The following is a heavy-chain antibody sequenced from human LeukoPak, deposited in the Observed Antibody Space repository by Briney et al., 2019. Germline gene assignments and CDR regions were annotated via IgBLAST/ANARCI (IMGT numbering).Heavy chain of an antibody. CDR2: IYYSGST. Sequence: SETLSLTCTVSGGSISRSNNYWGWVRQPPGKGLEWIGYIYYSGSTNYNPSLKSRVTISVDTSKNQFSLKLSSVTAADTAVYYCARVPTWGSSHRSDWFDPWGQGTLVTVSS. CDR1: GGSISRSNNY. J-gene: IGHJ5*02. CDR3: ARVPTWGSSHRSDWFDP. D-gene: IGHD6-6*01. V-gene: IGHV4-61*05.